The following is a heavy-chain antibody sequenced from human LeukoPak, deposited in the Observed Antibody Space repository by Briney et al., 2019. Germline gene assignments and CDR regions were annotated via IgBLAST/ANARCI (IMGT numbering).Heavy chain of an antibody. CDR3: ARVWFGDYYLDY. V-gene: IGHV3-33*01. D-gene: IGHD3-10*01. J-gene: IGHJ4*02. Sequence: GGSLSLSCAASGFTFSNYGMHWVRQAPGQGLEWVAVVWFDGSNKYYVDSVKGRFTISRDNSKNTLYLQMNSLRAEDTAVYYCARVWFGDYYLDYWGQGTLVTVSS. CDR1: GFTFSNYG. CDR2: VWFDGSNK.